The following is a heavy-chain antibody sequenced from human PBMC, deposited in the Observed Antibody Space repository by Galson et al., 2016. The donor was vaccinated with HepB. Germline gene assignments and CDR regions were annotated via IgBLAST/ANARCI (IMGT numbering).Heavy chain of an antibody. V-gene: IGHV3-23*01. Sequence: SLRLSCAASGFTLKYHAMSWVRQAPGSGLEWVAVISDGGTAHYADSVKGRFTISRDRSKNTVYLQMDSLRAEDRAEYYCARVSGPWVGVPAAKVYFDFWGQGTLVIVSS. D-gene: IGHD2-2*01. CDR1: GFTLKYHA. CDR2: ISDGGTA. CDR3: ARVSGPWVGVPAAKVYFDF. J-gene: IGHJ4*02.